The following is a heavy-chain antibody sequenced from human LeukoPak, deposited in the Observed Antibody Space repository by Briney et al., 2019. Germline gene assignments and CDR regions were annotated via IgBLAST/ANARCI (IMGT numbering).Heavy chain of an antibody. V-gene: IGHV3-23*01. CDR3: AKMEGQRLYDYCMDV. J-gene: IGHJ6*03. CDR2: MSGSGYYT. CDR1: GFAFSNFA. D-gene: IGHD3-3*01. Sequence: GSLRLSCAASGFAFSNFAMSWVRQAPGKGLEWVSAMSGSGYYTYYVESVKGRFTISRDNSKNTLYLHMNSLRADDTAVYYCAKMEGQRLYDYCMDVWGRGTTVTVSS.